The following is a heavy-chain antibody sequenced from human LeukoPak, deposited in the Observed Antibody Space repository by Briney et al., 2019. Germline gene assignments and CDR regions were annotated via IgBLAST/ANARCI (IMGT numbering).Heavy chain of an antibody. Sequence: GSSVKVSCKASGYRFTDFHIHWVRQAPGQGIEWMGWINPATGMKPNSGGTYYAKKFWGSVTMTTDTSISTVYLEMSSLTIDDTAIYFCVRARKILPEFEIWGQGTLLTVSS. D-gene: IGHD3-10*01. V-gene: IGHV1-2*02. CDR2: INPATGMKPNSGGT. J-gene: IGHJ4*02. CDR3: VRARKILPEFEI. CDR1: GYRFTDFH.